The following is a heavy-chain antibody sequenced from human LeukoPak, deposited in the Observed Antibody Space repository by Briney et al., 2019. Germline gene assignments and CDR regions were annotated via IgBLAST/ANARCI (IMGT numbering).Heavy chain of an antibody. Sequence: EPSETLSLTCTVSGGSISSYYWSWIRRPPGKGLEWIGYIYYSGSTNYNPSLKSRVTISVDTSKNQFSLKLSSVTAADTAVYYCARLRAIVVVPAAPDYFDYWGQGTLVTVSS. CDR1: GGSISSYY. D-gene: IGHD2-2*01. J-gene: IGHJ4*02. CDR3: ARLRAIVVVPAAPDYFDY. CDR2: IYYSGST. V-gene: IGHV4-59*08.